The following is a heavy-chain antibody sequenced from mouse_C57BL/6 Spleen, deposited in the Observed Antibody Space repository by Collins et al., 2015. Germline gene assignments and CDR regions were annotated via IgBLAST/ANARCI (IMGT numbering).Heavy chain of an antibody. Sequence: EVKLVESGGGLVQPGGSLRLSCATSGFTFTDYYMSWVRQPPGKALEWLGFIRNKANGYTTEYSASVKGRFTISRDNSQSILYLQMNTLRAEDSATYYCAREGRYDYFDYWGQGTTLTVSS. CDR3: AREGRYDYFDY. J-gene: IGHJ2*01. V-gene: IGHV7-3*02. CDR1: GFTFTDYY. D-gene: IGHD2-14*01. CDR2: IRNKANGYTT.